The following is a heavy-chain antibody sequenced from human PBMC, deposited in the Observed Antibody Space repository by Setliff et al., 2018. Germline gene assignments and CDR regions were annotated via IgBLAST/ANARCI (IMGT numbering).Heavy chain of an antibody. J-gene: IGHJ5*02. D-gene: IGHD2-2*01. CDR3: AKDRWGYADP. Sequence: GGCLRLSCATSGFTFSTSAMHWLRQSPDNRLEWLAYIHYGGGHIQYADSVKGRFTVSRDNAMDTLFLQMNGLTTDDTAKYFCAKDRWGYADPWGQGTLVTVSS. CDR1: GFTFSTSA. CDR2: IHYGGGHI. V-gene: IGHV3-30*02.